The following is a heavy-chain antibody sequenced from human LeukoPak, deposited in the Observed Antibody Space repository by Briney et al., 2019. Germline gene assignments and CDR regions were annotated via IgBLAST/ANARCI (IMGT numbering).Heavy chain of an antibody. Sequence: SVKVSCKASGGTFSSYAISRVRQAPGQGLEWMGGIIPIFGTANYAQKFQGRVTITADESTSTAYMEQSSLRSEDTAVYYCARDGCSSTSCYTVNNWFDPWGQGTLSPSP. CDR3: ARDGCSSTSCYTVNNWFDP. CDR2: IIPIFGTA. V-gene: IGHV1-69*13. CDR1: GGTFSSYA. D-gene: IGHD2-2*02. J-gene: IGHJ5*02.